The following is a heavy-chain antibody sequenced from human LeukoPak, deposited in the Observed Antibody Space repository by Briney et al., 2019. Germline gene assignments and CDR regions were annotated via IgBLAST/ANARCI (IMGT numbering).Heavy chain of an antibody. D-gene: IGHD3-10*01. J-gene: IGHJ3*02. CDR3: ARDVSEGFGERVIDAFDI. Sequence: ASVKVSCKASGYNFITYAITWGRQAPGQGLEWMGWISGYNGNTEYAQNLKGRVTLTTDTSTSTDYMELRSLRSDDTAVYYCARDVSEGFGERVIDAFDIWGQGTMVTVSS. V-gene: IGHV1-18*04. CDR1: GYNFITYA. CDR2: ISGYNGNT.